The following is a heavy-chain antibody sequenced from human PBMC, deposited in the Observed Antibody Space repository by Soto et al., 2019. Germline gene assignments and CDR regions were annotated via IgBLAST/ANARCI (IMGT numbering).Heavy chain of an antibody. CDR2: INAGNGNT. J-gene: IGHJ4*02. CDR3: ARDPGHHSGYGPHFDY. Sequence: GASVKVSCKASGYTFTSYAMHWVRQAPGQRLEWMGWINAGNGNTKYSQKFQGRVTITRDTSASTAYMELSSLRSEDTAVYYCARDPGHHSGYGPHFDYWGQGTLVTVSS. V-gene: IGHV1-3*01. D-gene: IGHD5-12*01. CDR1: GYTFTSYA.